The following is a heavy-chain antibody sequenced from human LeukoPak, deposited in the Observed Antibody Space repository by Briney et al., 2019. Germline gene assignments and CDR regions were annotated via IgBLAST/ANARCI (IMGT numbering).Heavy chain of an antibody. V-gene: IGHV3-21*01. Sequence: GGSLRLSCAASGFTFSSYSMNWVRQAPGKGLEWVSSISSSSSYIYYADSVKGRFTISRDNAKNSLYLQMNSLRAEDTAVYYCARDGTDYYDSSGYYQYWGQGTLVTVSS. J-gene: IGHJ4*02. D-gene: IGHD3-22*01. CDR1: GFTFSSYS. CDR3: ARDGTDYYDSSGYYQY. CDR2: ISSSSSYI.